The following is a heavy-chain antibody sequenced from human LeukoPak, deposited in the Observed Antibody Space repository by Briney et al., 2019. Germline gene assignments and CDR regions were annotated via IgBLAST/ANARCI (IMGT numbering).Heavy chain of an antibody. D-gene: IGHD6-19*01. Sequence: SETLSVTCTVSGGSISDYYWSWIRQPAGKGLEWIGRIYTSGATPYNPHLKSRVTMSVDTSKNQFSLNLSSVTAADTAVYYCARGISCGWYGGWFDPWGQGTLVTVSS. J-gene: IGHJ5*02. V-gene: IGHV4-4*07. CDR3: ARGISCGWYGGWFDP. CDR2: IYTSGAT. CDR1: GGSISDYY.